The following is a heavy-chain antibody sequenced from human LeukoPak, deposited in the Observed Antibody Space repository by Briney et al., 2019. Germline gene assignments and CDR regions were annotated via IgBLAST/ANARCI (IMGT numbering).Heavy chain of an antibody. Sequence: GGSLRLSCEASGFTFNTYSMNWARQAPGKGLEWVSSIPRNGGSTYYADSVKGRFTISRDNAKNTLYLQMNNLRGEDTALYYCSKAGDTNYYRYGDYWGQGTLVTVSS. V-gene: IGHV3-23*01. CDR1: GFTFNTYS. D-gene: IGHD5-18*01. CDR3: SKAGDTNYYRYGDY. CDR2: IPRNGGST. J-gene: IGHJ4*02.